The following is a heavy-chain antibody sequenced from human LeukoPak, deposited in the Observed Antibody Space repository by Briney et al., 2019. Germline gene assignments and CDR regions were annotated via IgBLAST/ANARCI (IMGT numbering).Heavy chain of an antibody. CDR2: MYSGGST. Sequence: GGFLRLSCAVSEFSVGSNYMTWVRQAPGKGLEWVSLMYSGGSTYYADSVKGRFTISRDNAKNSLYLQMNSLRAEDTAVYSCASKRGIYGDYSLGAFDIWGQGTMVTVSS. D-gene: IGHD4-17*01. J-gene: IGHJ3*02. CDR3: ASKRGIYGDYSLGAFDI. CDR1: EFSVGSNY. V-gene: IGHV3-66*01.